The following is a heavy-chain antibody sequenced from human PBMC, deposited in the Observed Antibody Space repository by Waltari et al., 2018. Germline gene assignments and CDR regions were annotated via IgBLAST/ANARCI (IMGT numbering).Heavy chain of an antibody. V-gene: IGHV3-53*01. CDR2: LYTSDGT. J-gene: IGHJ4*02. Sequence: EVQLGESGGGLIQPGGSLRLSCAASGFTVSGSHMSGVRQAPGKGLEVVSVLYTSDGTYYADAVRGRFTISRDNAKNTLYLQRNSLRAEDTALYYGAREQRTYYFDYWGQGTLVTVSS. CDR1: GFTVSGSH. CDR3: AREQRTYYFDY. D-gene: IGHD6-25*01.